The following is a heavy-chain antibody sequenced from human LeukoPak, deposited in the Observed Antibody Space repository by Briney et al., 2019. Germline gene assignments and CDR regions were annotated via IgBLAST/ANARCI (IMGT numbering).Heavy chain of an antibody. CDR2: IYYSGNT. D-gene: IGHD6-25*01. J-gene: IGHJ6*02. Sequence: SETLSLTCTVSGGSISSSSYYWGWIRQPPGKGLEWIGSIYYSGNTYYNPSLKSRVTISVDTSKNQFSLNLRSVTAADTAVYYCARDRSADYYGMDVWGQGTTVTVSS. CDR1: GGSISSSSYY. CDR3: ARDRSADYYGMDV. V-gene: IGHV4-39*07.